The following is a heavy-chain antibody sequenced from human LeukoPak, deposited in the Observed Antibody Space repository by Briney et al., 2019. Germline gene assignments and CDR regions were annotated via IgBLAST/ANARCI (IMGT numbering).Heavy chain of an antibody. V-gene: IGHV3-7*03. CDR1: GFTFSSYW. J-gene: IGHJ4*02. CDR3: ARDFICSSTSCNRY. CDR2: IKQDGSEK. D-gene: IGHD2-2*01. Sequence: GGSLRLSCAASGFTFSSYWMSWVRQAPGKGLEWVANIKQDGSEKYYVDSVKGRFTISRDNAKNSLYLQMNSLRAEDTAVYYCARDFICSSTSCNRYWGQGTLVTVSS.